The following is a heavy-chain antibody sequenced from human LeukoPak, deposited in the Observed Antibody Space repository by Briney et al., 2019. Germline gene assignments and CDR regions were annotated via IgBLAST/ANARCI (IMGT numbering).Heavy chain of an antibody. J-gene: IGHJ5*02. CDR3: ARDVASIAARTRTYNWFDP. Sequence: SVKVSCKASGGIFSSYAISWVRQAPGQGLEWMGRIIPILGIANYAQKFQGRVTITADKSTSTAYMELSSLRSEDTAVYYCARDVASIAARTRTYNWFDPWGQGTLVTVSS. D-gene: IGHD6-6*01. CDR2: IIPILGIA. CDR1: GGIFSSYA. V-gene: IGHV1-69*04.